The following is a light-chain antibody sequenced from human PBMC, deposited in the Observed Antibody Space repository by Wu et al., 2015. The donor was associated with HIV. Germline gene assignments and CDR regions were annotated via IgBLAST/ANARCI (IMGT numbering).Light chain of an antibody. CDR1: ETVISDY. CDR3: QQYNSSPYN. J-gene: IGKJ2*01. V-gene: IGKV3-20*01. CDR2: GAS. Sequence: IVLTQSPDILSASPGESATFSCRASETVISDYLAWYQQRPGQAPRLLIYGASHRATGIPDRFSASGSGTEFSLTIRRLEPEDFVVYYCQQYNSSPYNFGQGTKLEIK.